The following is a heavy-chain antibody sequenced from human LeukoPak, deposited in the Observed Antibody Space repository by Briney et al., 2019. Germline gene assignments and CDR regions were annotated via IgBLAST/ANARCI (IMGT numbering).Heavy chain of an antibody. CDR3: ARTLAYGSGSYSGYY. D-gene: IGHD3-10*01. CDR2: ISAYNGNT. V-gene: IGHV1-18*04. CDR1: GYTFTSYG. Sequence: ASVKVSCKASGYTFTSYGISWVRQAPGQGLEWMGWISAYNGNTNYAQKLQGRVTMTTDTSTSTAYMELRSLRSGDTAVYYCARTLAYGSGSYSGYYWGQGTLVTVSS. J-gene: IGHJ4*02.